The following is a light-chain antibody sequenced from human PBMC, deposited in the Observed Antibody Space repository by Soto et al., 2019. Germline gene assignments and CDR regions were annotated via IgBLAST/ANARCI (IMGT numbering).Light chain of an antibody. CDR2: GAS. Sequence: VLTQSPGTLSLSPGERATLSCRASQSVSNNYLAWYQQKPGQAPRLLIYGASSRATGIPDRFTGSGSGPDFTLPISRLEPEDFAVFYCQQYGSSPAWTFGQGTKVEI. CDR1: QSVSNNY. V-gene: IGKV3-20*01. J-gene: IGKJ1*01. CDR3: QQYGSSPAWT.